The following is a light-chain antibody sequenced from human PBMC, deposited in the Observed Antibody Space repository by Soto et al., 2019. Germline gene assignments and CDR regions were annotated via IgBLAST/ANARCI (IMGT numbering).Light chain of an antibody. J-gene: IGKJ4*01. CDR2: DAS. V-gene: IGKV3-11*01. CDR1: QSINRH. Sequence: IVLTQSPATLSLSPGERATLSCRASQSINRHLAWYRQKPGQAPRLLIYDASNRATGIPARFSGSGSGTDFTLTISNLQPADFATYYCQHSYSVPRTFGGGTRVESK. CDR3: QHSYSVPRT.